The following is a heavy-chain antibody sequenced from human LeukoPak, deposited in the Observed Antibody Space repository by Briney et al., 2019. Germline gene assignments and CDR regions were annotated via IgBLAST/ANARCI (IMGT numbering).Heavy chain of an antibody. D-gene: IGHD6-13*01. CDR1: GYTFTSYD. CDR3: ARDHMGSSLYGVNWFDP. J-gene: IGHJ5*02. Sequence: XSVKVSCKASGYTFTSYDINWVRQATGQGLEWMGWMNPNSGNTGYAQKFQGRVTMTRNTSISTAYMELSSLRSEDTAVYYCARDHMGSSLYGVNWFDPWGQGTLVTVSS. V-gene: IGHV1-8*01. CDR2: MNPNSGNT.